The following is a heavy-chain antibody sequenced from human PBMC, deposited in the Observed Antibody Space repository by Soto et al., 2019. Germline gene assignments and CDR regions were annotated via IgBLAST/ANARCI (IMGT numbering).Heavy chain of an antibody. V-gene: IGHV3-23*01. J-gene: IGHJ6*02. Sequence: GGSLRLSCAASGFTFSSYAMSWVRQAPGKGLEWVSAISGSGGSTYYADSVKGRFTISRDNSKNTLYLQMNSLRAEDTAVYYCAKGRRRSSGPADYYYGMDVWGQGTTVTVSS. CDR2: ISGSGGST. D-gene: IGHD6-19*01. CDR1: GFTFSSYA. CDR3: AKGRRRSSGPADYYYGMDV.